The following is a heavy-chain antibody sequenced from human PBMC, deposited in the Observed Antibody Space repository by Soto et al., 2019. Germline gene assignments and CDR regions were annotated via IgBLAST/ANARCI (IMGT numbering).Heavy chain of an antibody. V-gene: IGHV3-11*01. CDR3: VNHDDMWSGYLSSVDY. D-gene: IGHD3-3*01. CDR2: IDTSSTKI. Sequence: GGSLRLSCAASGYTFSDYYMSWIRQAPGKGLEWISYIDTSSTKIYYADSVKGRFTISRDNAKNSLYLEMNSLRDEDTAVYYSVNHDDMWSGYLSSVDYWGQGTLVTVSS. J-gene: IGHJ4*02. CDR1: GYTFSDYY.